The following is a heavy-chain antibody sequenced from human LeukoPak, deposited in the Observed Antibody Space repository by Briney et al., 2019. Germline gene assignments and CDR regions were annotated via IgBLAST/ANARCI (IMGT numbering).Heavy chain of an antibody. CDR3: ARDLDREAAAGTLGSPADY. D-gene: IGHD6-13*01. CDR1: GFTFSSYA. V-gene: IGHV3-30-3*01. CDR2: ISYDGSNK. J-gene: IGHJ4*02. Sequence: PGRSLRLSCAASGFTFSSYAMHWVRQAPGKGLEWVAVISYDGSNKYYADSVKGRFTISRDNSKNTLYLQMNSLRAEDTAVYYCARDLDREAAAGTLGSPADYWGQGTLVTVSS.